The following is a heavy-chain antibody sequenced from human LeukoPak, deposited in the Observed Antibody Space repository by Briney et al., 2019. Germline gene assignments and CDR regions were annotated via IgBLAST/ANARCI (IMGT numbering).Heavy chain of an antibody. D-gene: IGHD3-10*01. CDR1: GGSFSNYY. CDR3: ARQGGSGNYDPTMDV. J-gene: IGHJ6*03. Sequence: PSETLSLTCVVYGGSFSNYYWSWIRQPPGKGLEWIGEINHSGSTNYNPTLKSRVTMSVDTSKNQFSLKLSSVTAADTAVYYCARQGGSGNYDPTMDVWGKGTTVTISS. V-gene: IGHV4-34*01. CDR2: INHSGST.